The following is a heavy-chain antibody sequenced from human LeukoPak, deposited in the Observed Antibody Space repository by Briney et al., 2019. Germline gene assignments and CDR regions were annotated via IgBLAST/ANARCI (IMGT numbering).Heavy chain of an antibody. CDR1: GFTFSSYE. Sequence: PGGSLRLSCAASGFTFSSYEMNWVRQAPGKGLEWVSYISSSGSTIYYADSVKGRFTISRDNAKNSLYLQMSSLRAEDTAVYYCARTGYLHFDYWGQGTLVTVSS. J-gene: IGHJ4*02. V-gene: IGHV3-48*03. CDR2: ISSSGSTI. D-gene: IGHD3-9*01. CDR3: ARTGYLHFDY.